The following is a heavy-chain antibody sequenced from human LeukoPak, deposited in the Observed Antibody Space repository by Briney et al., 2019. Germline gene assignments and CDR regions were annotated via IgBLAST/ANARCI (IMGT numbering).Heavy chain of an antibody. CDR3: AAQYSGYVRLDY. CDR2: IWYDGSNK. J-gene: IGHJ4*02. CDR1: GFTFSSYG. V-gene: IGHV3-33*01. Sequence: GRSLRLSCAASGFTFSSYGMHWVRQAPGKGLEWVAVIWYDGSNKYYADSVKGRFTISRDNSKNTLYLQMNSLRAEDTAVYYCAAQYSGYVRLDYWGQGTLVTVSS. D-gene: IGHD5-12*01.